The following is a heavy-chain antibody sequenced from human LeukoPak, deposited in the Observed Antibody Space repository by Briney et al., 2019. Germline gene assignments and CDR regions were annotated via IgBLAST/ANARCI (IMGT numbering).Heavy chain of an antibody. Sequence: SETLSLTCTVSGGSISSYYWSWIRQPPGKGLEWIGYIYYSGSTNYNPSLKSRVTISVDTSKNQFSLKLSSVTAADTAVYYCAREGSYYYGSGSYSVWGKGTTVTISS. J-gene: IGHJ6*04. V-gene: IGHV4-59*01. CDR2: IYYSGST. CDR3: AREGSYYYGSGSYSV. D-gene: IGHD3-10*01. CDR1: GGSISSYY.